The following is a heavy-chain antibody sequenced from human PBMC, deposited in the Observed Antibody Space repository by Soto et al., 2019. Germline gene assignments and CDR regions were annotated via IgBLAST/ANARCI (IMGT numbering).Heavy chain of an antibody. D-gene: IGHD3-22*01. V-gene: IGHV3-64D*06. J-gene: IGHJ4*02. CDR3: VKPKGYYYDSSTYYSV. CDR2: ISSNGGST. Sequence: XGFLRLSFSACGFTVSSYDVHWVRQAPGKGLEYVSSISSNGGSTYYAVSVKGRFTISRDNSRNTLYLQMSSLRAEDTAVYYCVKPKGYYYDSSTYYSVWGQRTLVTVSS. CDR1: GFTVSSYD.